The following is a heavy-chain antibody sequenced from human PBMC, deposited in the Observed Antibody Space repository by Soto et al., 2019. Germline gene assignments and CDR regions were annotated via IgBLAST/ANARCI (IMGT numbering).Heavy chain of an antibody. CDR2: IYYSGST. CDR3: ARDRAAADAFDI. V-gene: IGHV4-31*03. D-gene: IGHD6-25*01. J-gene: IGHJ3*02. Sequence: SETLSLACPVSGGSISGCGYYWSWIRQHPGKGLEWIGYIYYSGSTYYNPSLKSRVTISVDTSKNQFSLKLSSVTAADTDVYYCARDRAAADAFDIWAQGTMVTVSS. CDR1: GGSISGCGYY.